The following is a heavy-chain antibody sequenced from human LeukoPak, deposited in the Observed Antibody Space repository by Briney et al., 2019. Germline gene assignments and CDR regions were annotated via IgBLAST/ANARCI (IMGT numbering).Heavy chain of an antibody. V-gene: IGHV4-34*01. J-gene: IGHJ4*02. CDR3: ARGRRPRVATTTPFDY. Sequence: KPSETLSLTCAVYGGSFSGYYWSWIRQPPGKGLEWIGEINHSGSTNYNPSLKSRVTISVDTSKNQFSLKLSSVTAADTAVYYCARGRRPRVATTTPFDYWGQGTLVTVSS. CDR1: GGSFSGYY. D-gene: IGHD5-24*01. CDR2: INHSGST.